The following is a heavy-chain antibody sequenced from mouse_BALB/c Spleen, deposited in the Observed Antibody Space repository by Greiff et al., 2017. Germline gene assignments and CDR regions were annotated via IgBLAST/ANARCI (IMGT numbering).Heavy chain of an antibody. CDR1: GFSLTSYG. CDR3: ARNSGVREAMDY. D-gene: IGHD2-14*01. V-gene: IGHV2-9*02. Sequence: VKLMESGPGLVAPSQSLSITCTVSGFSLTSYGVHWVRQPPGKGLEWLGVIWAGGSTNYNSALMSRLSISKDNSKSQVFLKMNSLQTDDTAMYYCARNSGVREAMDYWGQGTSVTVSS. J-gene: IGHJ4*01. CDR2: IWAGGST.